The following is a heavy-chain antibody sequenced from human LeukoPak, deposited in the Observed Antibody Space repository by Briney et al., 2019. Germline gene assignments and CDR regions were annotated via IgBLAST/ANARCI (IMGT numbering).Heavy chain of an antibody. CDR2: IYYMGST. CDR1: GGSISSYY. D-gene: IGHD3-22*01. CDR3: ARVTVTYYYDSSGYVRLDP. Sequence: SETLSLTCTVSGGSISSYYWSWIRQPPGKGREWIWYIYYMGSTNYNHSLTSRVTISVDTSKNQFYLKLSSVNAADTAVYYRARVTVTYYYDSSGYVRLDPWGQGTLVTVSS. V-gene: IGHV4-59*01. J-gene: IGHJ5*02.